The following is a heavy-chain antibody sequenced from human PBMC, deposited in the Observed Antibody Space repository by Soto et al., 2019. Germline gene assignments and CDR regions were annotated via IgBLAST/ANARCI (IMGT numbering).Heavy chain of an antibody. D-gene: IGHD5-12*01. CDR3: ARGAPRWLQGYYFRY. Sequence: LSLTCTVSVGSISSGGYYWSWIRQHPGKGLEWIGYIYYSGSTYYNPSLKSRVTISVDTSKNQFSLKLSSVTAADTAVYYCARGAPRWLQGYYFRYSGPGTMVTVST. CDR2: IYYSGST. CDR1: VGSISSGGYY. J-gene: IGHJ4*02. V-gene: IGHV4-31*03.